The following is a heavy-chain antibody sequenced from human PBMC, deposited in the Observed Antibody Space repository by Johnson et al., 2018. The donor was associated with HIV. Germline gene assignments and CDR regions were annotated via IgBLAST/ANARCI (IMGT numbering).Heavy chain of an antibody. D-gene: IGHD2-21*01. Sequence: SCAASGFTVSSNYMSWVRQGPGKGLEWVSIIYTGGATHYADSVRGRFSISRDNSKYTLYLHMNSLRAEDTAVYYCAKLGGEDGFDIWGQGTMVTVSS. V-gene: IGHV3-66*04. CDR1: GFTVSSNY. J-gene: IGHJ3*02. CDR3: AKLGGEDGFDI. CDR2: IYTGGAT.